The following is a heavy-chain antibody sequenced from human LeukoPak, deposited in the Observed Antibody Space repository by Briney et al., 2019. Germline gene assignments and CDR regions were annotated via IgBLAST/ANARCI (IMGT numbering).Heavy chain of an antibody. CDR1: GFSLSTSGVG. J-gene: IGHJ5*02. Sequence: SGPTLVNPTQTLTLTCTFSGFSLSTSGVGVGWIRQPPGKALEWLALIYWDDDKRYSPSLKSRLTITKDTSKSQVVLTMTNMDPVDTATYYCAHGRIAARRVSWFDPWGQGTLVTVSS. CDR2: IYWDDDK. V-gene: IGHV2-5*02. D-gene: IGHD6-6*01. CDR3: AHGRIAARRVSWFDP.